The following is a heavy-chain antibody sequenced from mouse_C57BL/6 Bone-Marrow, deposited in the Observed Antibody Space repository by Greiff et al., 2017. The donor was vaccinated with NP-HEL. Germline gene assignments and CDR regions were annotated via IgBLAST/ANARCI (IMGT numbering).Heavy chain of an antibody. V-gene: IGHV14-4*01. D-gene: IGHD4-1*01. CDR3: TDLLGYAMDY. Sequence: VQLQQSGAELVRPGASVKLSCTASGFNIKDDYMHWVKQRPEQGLEWIGWIDPENGDTEYASKFQGKATIPADTSSNTAYLQLSSLTSEDTAVYYCTDLLGYAMDYWGQGTSVTVSS. CDR1: GFNIKDDY. J-gene: IGHJ4*01. CDR2: IDPENGDT.